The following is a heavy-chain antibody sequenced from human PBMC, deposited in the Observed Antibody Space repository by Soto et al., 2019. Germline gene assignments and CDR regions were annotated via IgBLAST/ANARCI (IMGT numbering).Heavy chain of an antibody. CDR1: GGSISSGGYY. V-gene: IGHV4-31*03. Sequence: PSETLSLICTVSGGSISSGGYYWSWIRQHPGRGLEWIGYIYYNGNTYYNPSLKSRVTVSVDTSKNQFSLNVRSVTAADTAVYYCARCSLVVIPVPGFDPWGQGTLVTVS. CDR2: IYYNGNT. CDR3: ARCSLVVIPVPGFDP. D-gene: IGHD2-15*01. J-gene: IGHJ5*02.